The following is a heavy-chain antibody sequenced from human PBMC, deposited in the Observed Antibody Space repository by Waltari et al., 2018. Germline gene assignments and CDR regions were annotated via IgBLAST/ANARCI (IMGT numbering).Heavy chain of an antibody. CDR3: ARATAYYDSSAEPRSNAFDI. D-gene: IGHD3-22*01. J-gene: IGHJ3*02. Sequence: QVQLQESGPGLVKPSETLSLTCAVSGYSISSGYYWGWIRQPPGKGLEWIGSIYHSGSTYYNPPLKSRVTRSVDTSKNQFSLKLSSVTAADTAVYYCARATAYYDSSAEPRSNAFDIWGQGTMVTVSS. CDR2: IYHSGST. V-gene: IGHV4-38-2*01. CDR1: GYSISSGYY.